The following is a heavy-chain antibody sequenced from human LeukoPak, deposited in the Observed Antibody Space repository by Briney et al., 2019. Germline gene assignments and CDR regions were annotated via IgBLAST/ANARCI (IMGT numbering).Heavy chain of an antibody. V-gene: IGHV3-23*01. D-gene: IGHD3-16*01. CDR3: AKASWVSSTDAVR. Sequence: GGSLRLSCAASGFTFSSYAMSWIRQAPGKGLEWLSAISPTTGTTFYADSVKGRFTLSSDSSRNTVYFQLNNLRVEDTAIYYCAKASWVSSTDAVRWGQGTLVTVSS. CDR1: GFTFSSYA. J-gene: IGHJ4*02. CDR2: ISPTTGTT.